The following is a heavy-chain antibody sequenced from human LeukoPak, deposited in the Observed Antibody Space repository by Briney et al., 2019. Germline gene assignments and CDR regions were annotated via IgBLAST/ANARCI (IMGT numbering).Heavy chain of an antibody. CDR1: GYTFTGYY. V-gene: IGHV1-2*02. D-gene: IGHD2-15*01. Sequence: GASVKVSCKASGYTFTGYYMHWVRQAPGQGLEWMGWINPKSGGTNYAQKFQGRVTMTRDTSISTAYMELSRLRSDDTAVYYCARVRLLNCSGGSCQGWFDPWGQGTLVTVSS. CDR3: ARVRLLNCSGGSCQGWFDP. CDR2: INPKSGGT. J-gene: IGHJ5*02.